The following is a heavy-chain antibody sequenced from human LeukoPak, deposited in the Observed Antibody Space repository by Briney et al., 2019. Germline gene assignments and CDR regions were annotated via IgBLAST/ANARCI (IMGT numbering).Heavy chain of an antibody. D-gene: IGHD3-10*01. Sequence: GGSLRLSCAASGFIFSNYWMSWARQAPGKGLEWVAAISYDGSDKYYADSVKGRFTISRDNSKNTLYLQMNSLRADDTAVYYCAKDAYYGSGSYYPVSFDYWGQGTLVTVSS. J-gene: IGHJ4*02. V-gene: IGHV3-30*18. CDR3: AKDAYYGSGSYYPVSFDY. CDR1: GFIFSNYW. CDR2: ISYDGSDK.